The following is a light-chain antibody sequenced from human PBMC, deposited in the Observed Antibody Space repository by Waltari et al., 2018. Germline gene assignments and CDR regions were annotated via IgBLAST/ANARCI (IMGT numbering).Light chain of an antibody. CDR3: SSYTTSSAPGV. Sequence: QSALTQPASVSGSPGQSITISCPGTDSDVGAYDFVYWYQQHPGKAPLLLIYEVSNRPSGISNRFSASKSGNTASLTISGLQAEDEADYYCSSYTTSSAPGVFGTGTRVTVL. CDR2: EVS. J-gene: IGLJ1*01. CDR1: DSDVGAYDF. V-gene: IGLV2-14*01.